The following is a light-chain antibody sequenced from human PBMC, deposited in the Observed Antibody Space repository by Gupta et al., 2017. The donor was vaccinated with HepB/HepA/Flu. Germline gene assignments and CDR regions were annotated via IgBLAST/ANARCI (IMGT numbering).Light chain of an antibody. CDR1: QSVSSY. V-gene: IGKV3-11*01. J-gene: IGKJ3*01. CDR3: QQRSNSFT. CDR2: DAS. Sequence: EIVLTQSPATLSLSPGERATLSCRASQSVSSYLAWYQQKPGQAPRLLIYDASNRATGIPARFSGSGSGKDFTLTSSSREHEDFAVYYWQQRSNSFTFGPGTKVDIK.